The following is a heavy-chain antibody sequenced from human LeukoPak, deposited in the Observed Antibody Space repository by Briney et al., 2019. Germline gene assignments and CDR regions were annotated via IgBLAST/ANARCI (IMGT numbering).Heavy chain of an antibody. CDR3: ARGGYSYGSAKLSRIDP. CDR1: GYTFTGYY. J-gene: IGHJ5*02. Sequence: GASVKVSCKASGYTFTGYYMHWVRQAPGQGLEWMGWINPNSGGTNYAQKFQGRVTMTRDTSISTAYMELSRLRSDDTAVYYCARGGYSYGSAKLSRIDPWGQGTLVTVSS. D-gene: IGHD5-18*01. CDR2: INPNSGGT. V-gene: IGHV1-2*02.